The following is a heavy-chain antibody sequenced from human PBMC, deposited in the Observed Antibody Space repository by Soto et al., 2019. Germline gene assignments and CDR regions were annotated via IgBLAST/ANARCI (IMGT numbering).Heavy chain of an antibody. V-gene: IGHV4-4*02. J-gene: IGHJ4*02. CDR1: SGSIDSSNW. D-gene: IGHD3-10*01. Sequence: QVQLQESGPGLVKPSGTLSLTCAVSSGSIDSSNWWSWVRQPPGKGLEWIGAIYHSGSTNNNPSLKSRVTISVDKSKNHFSLKLTSVTAADTAVYYCARDRSSGSYYYWYFDYWGQGTLVTISS. CDR2: IYHSGST. CDR3: ARDRSSGSYYYWYFDY.